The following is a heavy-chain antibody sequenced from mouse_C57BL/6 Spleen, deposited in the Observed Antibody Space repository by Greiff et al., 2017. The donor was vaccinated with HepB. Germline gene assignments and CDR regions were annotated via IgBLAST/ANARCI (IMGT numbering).Heavy chain of an antibody. Sequence: VQLQQSGPELVKPGASVKIPCKASGYTFTDYNMDWVKQSHGKSLEWIGDINPNNGGTIYNQKFKGKATLTVDKSSSTAYMELRSLTSEDTAVYYCARRYYDYDAYYAMDYWGQGTSVTVSS. D-gene: IGHD2-4*01. V-gene: IGHV1-18*01. CDR1: GYTFTDYN. CDR2: INPNNGGT. CDR3: ARRYYDYDAYYAMDY. J-gene: IGHJ4*01.